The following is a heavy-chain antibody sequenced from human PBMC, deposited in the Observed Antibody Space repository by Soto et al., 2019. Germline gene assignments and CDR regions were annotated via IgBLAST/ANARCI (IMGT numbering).Heavy chain of an antibody. J-gene: IGHJ4*02. CDR3: ARDHLQLGLFDY. V-gene: IGHV4-31*03. CDR1: GCSISSGGYY. D-gene: IGHD5-18*01. Sequence: SETLSLTCTFSGCSISSGGYYLSWIRQHPGKGLEWIGYIYYSGSTYYNPSLKSRVTISVDTSKSQFSLKLSSVTAADTAVYYCARDHLQLGLFDYWGQGTLVTVSS. CDR2: IYYSGST.